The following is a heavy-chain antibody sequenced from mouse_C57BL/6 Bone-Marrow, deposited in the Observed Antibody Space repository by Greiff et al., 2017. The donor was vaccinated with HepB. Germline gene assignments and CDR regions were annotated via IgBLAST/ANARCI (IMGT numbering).Heavy chain of an antibody. J-gene: IGHJ4*01. CDR2: INYDGSST. D-gene: IGHD2-4*01. CDR3: ARDDYDGGYYAMDY. CDR1: GFTFSDYY. Sequence: EVHLVESEGGLVQPGSSMKLSCTASGFTFSDYYMAWVRQVPEKGLEWVANINYDGSSTYYLDSLKSRFIISRDNAKNILYLQMSSLKSEDTATYYCARDDYDGGYYAMDYWGQGTSVTVSS. V-gene: IGHV5-16*01.